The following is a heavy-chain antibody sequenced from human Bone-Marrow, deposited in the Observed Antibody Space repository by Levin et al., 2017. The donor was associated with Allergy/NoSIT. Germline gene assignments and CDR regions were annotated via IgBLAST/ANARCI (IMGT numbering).Heavy chain of an antibody. V-gene: IGHV1-18*01. CDR3: ARRPPAAASLPPDY. CDR1: GYTFTSYG. D-gene: IGHD2-2*01. CDR2: ISTYNGNT. J-gene: IGHJ4*02. Sequence: GESLKISCQASGYTFTSYGISWVRHVPGQGLEWMGWISTYNGNTRYPQKFQGRVTITRDTSTSTAYMELRSLRSDDTAVYYCARRPPAAASLPPDYWGQGTLVTVSS.